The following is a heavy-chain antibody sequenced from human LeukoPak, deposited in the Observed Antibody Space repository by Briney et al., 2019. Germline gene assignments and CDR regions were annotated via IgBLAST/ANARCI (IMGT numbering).Heavy chain of an antibody. Sequence: LGGSLRLSCEASGFRFSSYWMSWVRQAPGKGLEWVANIKQDGSEDYYVDSVKGRFAISRDNAKNSLYLQMNSLRAEDTAVYYCARDRDSGSISWYFLFDYWGQGSLVTVSS. J-gene: IGHJ4*02. CDR1: GFRFSSYW. CDR3: ARDRDSGSISWYFLFDY. V-gene: IGHV3-7*01. D-gene: IGHD2-2*01. CDR2: IKQDGSED.